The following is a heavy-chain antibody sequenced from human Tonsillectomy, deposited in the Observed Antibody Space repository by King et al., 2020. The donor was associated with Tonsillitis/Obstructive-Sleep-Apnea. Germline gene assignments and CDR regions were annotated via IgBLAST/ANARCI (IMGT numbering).Heavy chain of an antibody. V-gene: IGHV4-34*01. Sequence: VQLQQWGAGLLKPSETLSLTCAVYGGSFSGYFWTWIRQPPGKGLEWIGEINHSGSTNYNPSLKSRVTRSVDTSENHVALKLDSLTAADTALYYCARNDIVVVPAAMADAFDIWGPGTMVTVSS. J-gene: IGHJ3*02. D-gene: IGHD2-2*01. CDR3: ARNDIVVVPAAMADAFDI. CDR2: INHSGST. CDR1: GGSFSGYF.